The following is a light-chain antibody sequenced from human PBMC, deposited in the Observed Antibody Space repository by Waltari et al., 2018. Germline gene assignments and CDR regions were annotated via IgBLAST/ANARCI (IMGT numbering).Light chain of an antibody. CDR3: QHYVRLPVT. CDR1: QSVGTY. V-gene: IGKV3-20*01. Sequence: EIVLTQSPGTLSLSPGERATLSCRASQSVGTYLAWYCQQKGGQAPRLLIYGVSIRATGISDRFSGSGFGTDFSLTISGLEPEDSAVYYCQHYVRLPVTFGQGTTVEIK. J-gene: IGKJ1*01. CDR2: GVS.